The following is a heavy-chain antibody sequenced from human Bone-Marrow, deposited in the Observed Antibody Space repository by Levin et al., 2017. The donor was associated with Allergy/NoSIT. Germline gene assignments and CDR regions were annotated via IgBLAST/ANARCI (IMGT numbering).Heavy chain of an antibody. D-gene: IGHD3-10*01. V-gene: IGHV3-66*01. CDR1: GFTVSSNY. Sequence: PGGSLRLSCAASGFTVSSNYMSWVRQAPGKGLEWVSLIYSGGSTYYVDSVKGRFTISRDNSKDTVYLQMNSLRAEDTAVYYCARSYYDSGNFYNFFDYWGQGTLVTVSS. CDR2: IYSGGST. CDR3: ARSYYDSGNFYNFFDY. J-gene: IGHJ4*02.